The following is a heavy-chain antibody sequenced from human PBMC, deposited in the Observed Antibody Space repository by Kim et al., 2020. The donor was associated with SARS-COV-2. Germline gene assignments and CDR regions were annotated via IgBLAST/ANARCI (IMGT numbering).Heavy chain of an antibody. CDR2: ISDDGDNQ. Sequence: GGSLRLSCAASGFTFTTYAMHWVRQAPGKGLEWVTVISDDGDNQYYADSMEGRFIVSRDNSKNTLYLQIKSLRPEDTAVYYCARDVYADYHYYFGMDVWGQGTTVTVSS. CDR1: GFTFTTYA. D-gene: IGHD4-17*01. CDR3: ARDVYADYHYYFGMDV. J-gene: IGHJ6*02. V-gene: IGHV3-30*03.